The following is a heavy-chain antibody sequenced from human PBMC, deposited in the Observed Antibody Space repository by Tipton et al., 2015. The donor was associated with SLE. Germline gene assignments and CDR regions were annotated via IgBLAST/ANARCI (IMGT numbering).Heavy chain of an antibody. J-gene: IGHJ6*03. V-gene: IGHV1-69*01. D-gene: IGHD3-10*01. CDR2: IIPIFGIP. CDR3: ARTYYYGSGTYFYSYYYMDV. CDR1: GDTFRNYG. Sequence: QSGPEVKKPGSSVKVSCKTSGDTFRNYGISWVRQAPGQGLEWMGGIIPIFGIPNYAPKFQGRLTITSDESASTVYMELSSLTYEDKAVYYCARTYYYGSGTYFYSYYYMDVWGKGTTVTVSS.